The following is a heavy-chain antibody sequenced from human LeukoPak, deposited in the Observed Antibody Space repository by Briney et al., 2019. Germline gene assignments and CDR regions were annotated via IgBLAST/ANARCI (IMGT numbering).Heavy chain of an antibody. CDR3: AREGGVSLDAFDI. D-gene: IGHD3-16*01. V-gene: IGHV3-48*04. CDR1: GFTFSNAW. CDR2: ISSSSSTI. J-gene: IGHJ3*02. Sequence: GGSLRLSCAASGFTFSNAWMSWVRQAPGKGLEWVSYISSSSSTIYYADSVKGRFTISRDNAKNSLYLQMNSLRAEDTAVYYCAREGGVSLDAFDIWGQGTMVTVSS.